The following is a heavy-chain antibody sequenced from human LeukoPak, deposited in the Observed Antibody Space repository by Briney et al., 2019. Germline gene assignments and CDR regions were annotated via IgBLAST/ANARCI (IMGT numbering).Heavy chain of an antibody. J-gene: IGHJ3*02. V-gene: IGHV1-2*02. CDR1: GYIFTSYA. CDR3: ARVYYDRSGEDAFDI. D-gene: IGHD3-22*01. CDR2: INRNSGGT. Sequence: ASVKLSCKASGYIFTSYAMNWVRQAPGQGLEWMGWINRNSGGTNYAQTVQGRVTMTRDNSNSTAYMELSRLRADDTAVYYCARVYYDRSGEDAFDIWAQGTRVTVSS.